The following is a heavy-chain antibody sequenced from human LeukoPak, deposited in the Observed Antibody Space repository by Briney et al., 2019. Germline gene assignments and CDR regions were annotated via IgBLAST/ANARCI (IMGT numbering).Heavy chain of an antibody. CDR2: INHSGST. D-gene: IGHD6-13*01. Sequence: MPSETLSLTCAVYGGSFSGYYWSWIRQPPGKGLEWIGEINHSGSTNYNPSLKSRVTISVDTSKNQFSLKLSSVTAADTAVYYCARVYYSSSYDYWYFDLWGRGTLVTVSS. CDR3: ARVYYSSSYDYWYFDL. CDR1: GGSFSGYY. J-gene: IGHJ2*01. V-gene: IGHV4-34*01.